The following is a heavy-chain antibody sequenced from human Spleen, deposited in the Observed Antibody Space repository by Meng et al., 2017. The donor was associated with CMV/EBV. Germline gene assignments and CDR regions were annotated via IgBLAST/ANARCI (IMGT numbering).Heavy chain of an antibody. D-gene: IGHD3-3*01. CDR1: SISSING. J-gene: IGHJ4*02. CDR2: IYHSGGT. Sequence: SISSINGWSWVRQPPGKGLEWIGEIYHSGGTNYNPSLNSRVTISVDKSKNQFSLKLSSVTAADTAVYFCATLNDFWSGYYSESPVDYWGQGTLVTVSS. V-gene: IGHV4-4*01. CDR3: ATLNDFWSGYYSESPVDY.